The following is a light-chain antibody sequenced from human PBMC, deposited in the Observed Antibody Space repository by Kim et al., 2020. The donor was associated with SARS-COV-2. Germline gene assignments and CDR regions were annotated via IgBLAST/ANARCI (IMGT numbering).Light chain of an antibody. CDR3: QQRVNSFT. V-gene: IGKV3-11*01. Sequence: SLSPGESATRSCRASLNIGSYLAWYQHRPGQAPRLLIYDASNRATGVPARFSGSGSGTGFTLTISSLEPEDFALYYCQQRVNSFTFGPGTKVDIK. CDR1: LNIGSY. J-gene: IGKJ3*01. CDR2: DAS.